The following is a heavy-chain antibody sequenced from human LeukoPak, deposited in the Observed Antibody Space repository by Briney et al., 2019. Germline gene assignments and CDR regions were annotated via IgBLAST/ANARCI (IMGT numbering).Heavy chain of an antibody. V-gene: IGHV3-30*02. J-gene: IGHJ5*02. CDR3: AKVGSGSYST. D-gene: IGHD1-26*01. CDR1: EFTFRTYG. Sequence: PGGSLRLSCAASEFTFRTYGMHWVRQAPGKGLEWVAFIRYDGSNKYYADSVKGRFTISRDNSKNTLYLQMNSLRAEDTAVYYCAKVGSGSYSTWGQGTLVTVSS. CDR2: IRYDGSNK.